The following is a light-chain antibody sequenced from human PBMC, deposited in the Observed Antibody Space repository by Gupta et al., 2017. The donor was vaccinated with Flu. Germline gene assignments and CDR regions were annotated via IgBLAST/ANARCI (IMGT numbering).Light chain of an antibody. Sequence: GQRVTISCFGSTSNIVSHTVNWYRQVPGTAPKLLIYSHDLRPSGVPDRFSGSRSGTSASLAISGLQSEDEADYYCAAWDDSLSGVVFGGGTKLTVL. V-gene: IGLV1-44*01. CDR3: AAWDDSLSGVV. CDR1: TSNIVSHT. J-gene: IGLJ2*01. CDR2: SHD.